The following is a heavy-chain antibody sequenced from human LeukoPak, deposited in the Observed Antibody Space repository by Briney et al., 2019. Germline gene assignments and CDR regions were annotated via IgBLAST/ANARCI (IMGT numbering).Heavy chain of an antibody. J-gene: IGHJ4*02. Sequence: ASVKVSCKASGDAFSSYAISWVRQAPGQGLEWMGGIIPMFGRANYAQNFQGRVTITADESTSTAYMELSSLRSEDTAVYYCARGTGATTLSSDYWGQGTLVTVSS. CDR3: ARGTGATTLSSDY. CDR2: IIPMFGRA. V-gene: IGHV1-69*13. CDR1: GDAFSSYA. D-gene: IGHD1-26*01.